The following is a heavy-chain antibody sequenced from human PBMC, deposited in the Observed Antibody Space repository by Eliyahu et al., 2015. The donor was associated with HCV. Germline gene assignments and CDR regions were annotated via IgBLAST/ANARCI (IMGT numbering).Heavy chain of an antibody. CDR3: ARESIAAPNWFDP. D-gene: IGHD6-6*01. V-gene: IGHV3-11*04. Sequence: QVQLVESGGGLVKPGGSLXLSCXASGFTFSDYYMXWIRQAPGKGLEWVSYISSSGSTIYYADSVKGRFTISRDNAKNSLYLQMNSLRAEDTAVYYCARESIAAPNWFDPWGQGTLVTVSS. CDR2: ISSSGSTI. CDR1: GFTFSDYY. J-gene: IGHJ5*02.